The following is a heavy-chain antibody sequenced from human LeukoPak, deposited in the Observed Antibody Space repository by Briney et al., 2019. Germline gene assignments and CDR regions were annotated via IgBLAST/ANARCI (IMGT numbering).Heavy chain of an antibody. Sequence: GASVKVSCKASGYTFTGYYMHWVRQAPGQGLEWMGWINPNSGGTNYAQKFQGRVTMTRDTSISAAYMELSRLRSDDTAVYYCARGPELGPALPADWFDPWGQGTLVTVSS. V-gene: IGHV1-2*02. CDR3: ARGPELGPALPADWFDP. J-gene: IGHJ5*02. D-gene: IGHD2-2*01. CDR1: GYTFTGYY. CDR2: INPNSGGT.